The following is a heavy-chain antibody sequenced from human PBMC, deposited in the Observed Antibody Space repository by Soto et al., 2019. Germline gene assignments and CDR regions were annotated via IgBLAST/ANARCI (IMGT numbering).Heavy chain of an antibody. CDR2: IYYSGST. CDR3: ARQTYCSGGSCYPYYFDY. Sequence: SETLSLTCTVSGGSISSSSYYWGWIRQPPGKGLEWIGSIYYSGSTYYNPSLKSRVTISVDTSKNQFSLKLSSVTAADTAVYYCARQTYCSGGSCYPYYFDYWGQGTLVTVSS. V-gene: IGHV4-39*01. J-gene: IGHJ4*02. CDR1: GGSISSSSYY. D-gene: IGHD2-15*01.